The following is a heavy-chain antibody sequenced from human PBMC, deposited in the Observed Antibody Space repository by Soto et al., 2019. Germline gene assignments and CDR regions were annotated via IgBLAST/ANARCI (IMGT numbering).Heavy chain of an antibody. CDR2: ISHDGSHA. V-gene: IGHV3-30-3*01. D-gene: IGHD3-10*01. CDR3: ARNTADRLVRGWLDP. J-gene: IGHJ5*02. CDR1: GLTFSTSA. Sequence: QGQLHESGGGVVQPGRSLRLSCAASGLTFSTSAMHWVRQAPGKGLEWVAMISHDGSHAYYGDSVKGRFSVSRDNSHHILHLQMNSLRIEDWAVYFCARNTADRLVRGWLDPWGQGTLVTVPS.